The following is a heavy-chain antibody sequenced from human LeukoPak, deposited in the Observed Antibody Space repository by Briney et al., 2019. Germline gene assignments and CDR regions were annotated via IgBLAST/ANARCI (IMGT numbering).Heavy chain of an antibody. D-gene: IGHD2-15*01. CDR3: VKAAVSGHSGGGSYYRLDF. J-gene: IGHJ4*02. Sequence: GASVKVSCKASGGTFSSYAISWVRQAPGQGLEWMGWMNPTSENTGYAKKFQGRVTMTRSTSVSTAYMELSSLRSEDTAVYYCVKAAVSGHSGGGSYYRLDFWGQGTLLTVAS. CDR2: MNPTSENT. V-gene: IGHV1-8*02. CDR1: GGTFSSYA.